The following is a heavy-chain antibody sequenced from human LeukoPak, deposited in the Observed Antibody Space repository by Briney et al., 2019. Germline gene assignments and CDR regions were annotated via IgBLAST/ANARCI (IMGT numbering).Heavy chain of an antibody. CDR1: GDSVSSSSAA. Sequence: SQTLSLTCAISGDSVSSSSAAWSWIRQPPSRGLEWLGRTYYRSKWYNDYAVSVKSRMTITPDTSKNQFSLQLNSVTPEDTAMYYCARDPGDYFDYWGQGTLVTVSS. CDR2: TYYRSKWYN. J-gene: IGHJ4*02. CDR3: ARDPGDYFDY. V-gene: IGHV6-1*01.